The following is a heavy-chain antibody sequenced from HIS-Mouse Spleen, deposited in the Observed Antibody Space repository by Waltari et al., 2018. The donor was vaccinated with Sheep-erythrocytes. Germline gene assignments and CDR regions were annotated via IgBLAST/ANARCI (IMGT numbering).Heavy chain of an antibody. J-gene: IGHJ4*02. Sequence: EVQLVESGGGLVKPGGSLRLSCAASGFTFSSYSMNWVRQAPGKGLELVSSISSSSSYIYCAESVKGRFTISRDNAKNSLYLQMNSLRAEDTAVYYCARVASGATFDYWGQGTLVTVSS. CDR1: GFTFSSYS. D-gene: IGHD1-26*01. CDR3: ARVASGATFDY. CDR2: ISSSSSYI. V-gene: IGHV3-21*01.